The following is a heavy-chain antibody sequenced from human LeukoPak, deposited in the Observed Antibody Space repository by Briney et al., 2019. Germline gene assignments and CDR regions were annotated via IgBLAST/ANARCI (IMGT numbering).Heavy chain of an antibody. V-gene: IGHV3-21*01. D-gene: IGHD6-19*01. CDR3: ARDRRPEQWLVDY. CDR1: GFTFRSYS. J-gene: IGHJ4*02. CDR2: ISSSSYI. Sequence: GGSLRLSCAASGFTFRSYSMNWVRQAPGKGLEWVSSISSSSYIYYADSVKGRFTISRDNAKNSLYLQMNSLRAEDTAVYYCARDRRPEQWLVDYWGQGTLVTVSS.